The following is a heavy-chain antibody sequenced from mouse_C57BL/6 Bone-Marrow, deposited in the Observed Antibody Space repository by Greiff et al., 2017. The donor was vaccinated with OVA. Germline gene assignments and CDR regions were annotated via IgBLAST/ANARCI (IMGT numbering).Heavy chain of an antibody. CDR1: GYTFTDYY. J-gene: IGHJ2*01. CDR2: INPYNGGT. V-gene: IGHV1-19*01. CDR3: APPLFDY. Sequence: EVQLQQSGPVLVKPGASVTMSCKASGYTFTDYYMNWVKQSHGKSLEWIGVINPYNGGTSYNQKFKGKATLTVDKSSSTAYMELNSLTSEDTAVYYCAPPLFDYWGQGTTLTVSS.